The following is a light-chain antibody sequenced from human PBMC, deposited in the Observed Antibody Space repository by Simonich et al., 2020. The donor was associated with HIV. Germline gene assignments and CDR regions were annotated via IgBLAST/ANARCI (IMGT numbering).Light chain of an antibody. Sequence: QSALTQPASVSGSPGQSITISCTGTSSDVGGYKYVSWYQQHPGKAPKLMIYDVSKRPSGFSNRFSGSKAGNTASLSISGLQAEDEADYYCSSYTSSRTWVFGGGTKLTVL. CDR3: SSYTSSRTWV. CDR1: SSDVGGYKY. J-gene: IGLJ3*02. CDR2: DVS. V-gene: IGLV2-14*03.